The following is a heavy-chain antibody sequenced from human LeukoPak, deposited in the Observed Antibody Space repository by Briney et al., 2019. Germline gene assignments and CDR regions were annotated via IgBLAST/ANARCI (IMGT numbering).Heavy chain of an antibody. J-gene: IGHJ4*02. CDR1: GFTFSSYA. D-gene: IGHD6-6*01. V-gene: IGHV3-23*01. CDR2: ISGSGGST. CDR3: AKDIDSLSSSAFDY. Sequence: PGGSLRLSCAASGFTFSSYAMSWVRQAPGKGLEWVSAISGSGGSTYYADSVKGRFTISRDNAKNSLYLQMNSLRAEDTALYYCAKDIDSLSSSAFDYWGQGTLVTVSS.